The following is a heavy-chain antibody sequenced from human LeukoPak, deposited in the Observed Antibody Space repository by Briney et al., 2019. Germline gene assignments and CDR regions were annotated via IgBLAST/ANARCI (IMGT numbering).Heavy chain of an antibody. D-gene: IGHD2-2*01. CDR1: GGSISSGGYS. J-gene: IGHJ4*02. CDR3: ARQRYCSSSSCSDY. V-gene: IGHV4-30-2*01. Sequence: SQTLSLTCAVSGGSISSGGYSWSWIRQPPGKGLEWIGYIYHSGSTYYNPSLKSRVTISVDTSKNQFSLKLSCVTAAVTAVYYCARQRYCSSSSCSDYWGQGTLVTVSS. CDR2: IYHSGST.